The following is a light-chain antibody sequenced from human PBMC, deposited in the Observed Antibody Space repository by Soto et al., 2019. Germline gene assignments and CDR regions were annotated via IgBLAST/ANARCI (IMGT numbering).Light chain of an antibody. Sequence: EIVLTQSPATLSLSPGERATLSCGASQSVVSNYLAWYQQKPGLAPRLLISDASTRATGIPDRFSGSGSGTDFTLTISRLEPEDSAVYYCQEYATSSYSFGQGTKVDIK. V-gene: IGKV3D-20*01. CDR2: DAS. CDR1: QSVVSNY. CDR3: QEYATSSYS. J-gene: IGKJ2*03.